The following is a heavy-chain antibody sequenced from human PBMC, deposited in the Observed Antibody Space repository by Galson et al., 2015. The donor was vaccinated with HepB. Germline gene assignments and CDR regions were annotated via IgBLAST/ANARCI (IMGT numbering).Heavy chain of an antibody. CDR3: VRGAYGAQQYHFDS. D-gene: IGHD4/OR15-4a*01. CDR1: GFTFSSHW. V-gene: IGHV3-7*03. Sequence: SLRLSCAGSGFTFSSHWMSWVRQVPGKGLEWVANIKQDGSATYYVDSMKGRFTISRDNAKNSLYVEMNSLRAEDTAVYYCVRGAYGAQQYHFDSWGQGTLVTVST. J-gene: IGHJ4*02. CDR2: IKQDGSAT.